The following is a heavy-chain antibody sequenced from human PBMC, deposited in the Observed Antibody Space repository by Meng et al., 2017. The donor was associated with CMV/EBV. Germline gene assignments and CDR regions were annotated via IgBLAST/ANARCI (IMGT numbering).Heavy chain of an antibody. V-gene: IGHV3-48*03. CDR3: ASFSPLYCSSTSCSNNWFDP. Sequence: GESLKISCAASGFTFSSYEMNWVRQAPGKGLEWVSYISSSVSTIYYPDSVKGRFTISRDNAKNSLYLQMNSLRAEDTAVYYCASFSPLYCSSTSCSNNWFDPWGQGTLVTVSS. CDR1: GFTFSSYE. J-gene: IGHJ5*02. CDR2: ISSSVSTI. D-gene: IGHD2-2*01.